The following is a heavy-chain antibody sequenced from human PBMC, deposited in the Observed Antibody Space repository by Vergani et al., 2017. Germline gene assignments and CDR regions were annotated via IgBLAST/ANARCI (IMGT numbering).Heavy chain of an antibody. Sequence: EVQLVQSGAEVTKPGESLKISCQISGYSFTNYWIGWVRQMPGKGLEWMGIIHPADSDTRYSPSCQGQVTISVDKSISTAYLQRSSLRASDSAMYYCARLYGRDSSGSKYFDYWGQGTLVTVSS. CDR1: GYSFTNYW. V-gene: IGHV5-51*01. CDR3: ARLYGRDSSGSKYFDY. J-gene: IGHJ4*02. D-gene: IGHD3-22*01. CDR2: IHPADSDT.